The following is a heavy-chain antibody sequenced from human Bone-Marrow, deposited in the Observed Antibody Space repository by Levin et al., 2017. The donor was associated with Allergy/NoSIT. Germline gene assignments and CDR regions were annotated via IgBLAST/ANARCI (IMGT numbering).Heavy chain of an antibody. CDR3: ASQGVIYYGSGSYLPPDAFHF. Sequence: SQTLSLTCAVSGGSVSSGSYSWSWIRQPPGKGLEWIGYIYHSGNTDYNPSLKSRVTISVDRPKNQFSLRLSSVAAADAAVYYCASQGVIYYGSGSYLPPDAFHFWGQGTMVTV. CDR1: GGSVSSGSYS. D-gene: IGHD3-10*01. V-gene: IGHV4-30-2*01. CDR2: IYHSGNT. J-gene: IGHJ3*01.